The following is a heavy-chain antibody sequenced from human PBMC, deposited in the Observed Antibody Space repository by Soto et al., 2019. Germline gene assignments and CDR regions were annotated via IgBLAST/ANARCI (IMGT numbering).Heavy chain of an antibody. J-gene: IGHJ5*02. Sequence: SETLSLTCTVSGGSISSGDYYWSWIRQPPGKGLEWIGYIYYSGNTYYTPSLKSRATISVDTSKNQFSLRLSSVTVTDTAVYYCARQSCTSASCPWGWFDPWGQGTLVTFSS. CDR3: ARQSCTSASCPWGWFDP. CDR1: GGSISSGDYY. CDR2: IYYSGNT. D-gene: IGHD2-2*01. V-gene: IGHV4-30-4*01.